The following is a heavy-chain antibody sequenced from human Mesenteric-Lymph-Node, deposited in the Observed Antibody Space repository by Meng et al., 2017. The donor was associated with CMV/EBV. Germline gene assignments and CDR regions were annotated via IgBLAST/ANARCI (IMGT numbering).Heavy chain of an antibody. J-gene: IGHJ3*02. V-gene: IGHV4-34*01. Sequence: SETLSLTCAVYGESFSGYQWTWIRQAPGKGLEWIGEINHIGSTNYHPSLKSRVTISVDTSKHQFSLKLSSVTPADAAVYYCARSFVRATHDAFDMWGQGTMVTVSS. D-gene: IGHD3-16*01. CDR2: INHIGST. CDR3: ARSFVRATHDAFDM. CDR1: GESFSGYQ.